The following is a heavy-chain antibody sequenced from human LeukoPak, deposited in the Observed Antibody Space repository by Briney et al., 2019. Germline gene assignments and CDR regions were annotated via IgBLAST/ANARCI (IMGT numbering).Heavy chain of an antibody. V-gene: IGHV4-59*08. CDR3: ARQQYASGNSYYLDY. CDR2: IYYSGST. Sequence: PSETLSLTCTVAGGSISSYYWSWIRQPPGKGLEWIGYIYYSGSTNYNPSLKSRVTISVDTSTSQFSLKLSSVTAADTAVYYCARQQYASGNSYYLDYWGQGILVTVSS. D-gene: IGHD3-10*01. CDR1: GGSISSYY. J-gene: IGHJ4*02.